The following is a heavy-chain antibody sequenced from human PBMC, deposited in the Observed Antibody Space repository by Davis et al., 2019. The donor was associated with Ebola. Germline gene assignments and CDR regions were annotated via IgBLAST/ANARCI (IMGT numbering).Heavy chain of an antibody. CDR1: GGSISSYY. CDR2: IYYSGST. D-gene: IGHD4-11*01. J-gene: IGHJ6*03. Sequence: PGGSLRLSCTVSGGSISSYYWSWIRQPPGKGLEWIGYIYYSGSTNYNPSLKSRVTMSVDTSKNQFSLKLSSVTAADTAVYYCARDSGYSNYESYYYYMDVWGKGTTVTVSS. V-gene: IGHV4-59*12. CDR3: ARDSGYSNYESYYYYMDV.